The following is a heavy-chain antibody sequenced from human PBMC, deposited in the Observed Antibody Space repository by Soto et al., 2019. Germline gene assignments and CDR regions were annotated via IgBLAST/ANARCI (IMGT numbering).Heavy chain of an antibody. D-gene: IGHD1-7*01. J-gene: IGHJ6*02. CDR3: ARGPGFITGTTYYYYGMDV. CDR2: ISYDGSNK. CDR1: GFTFSTYG. Sequence: QVQLVESGGGVVQPGRSLRLSCAASGFTFSTYGMQWVRQAPGKGLEWVAVISYDGSNKYYADSVKGRFTISRDNSKNXLXXQMNSLRAEDTAVYYCARGPGFITGTTYYYYGMDVWGQGTTVTVSS. V-gene: IGHV3-30*03.